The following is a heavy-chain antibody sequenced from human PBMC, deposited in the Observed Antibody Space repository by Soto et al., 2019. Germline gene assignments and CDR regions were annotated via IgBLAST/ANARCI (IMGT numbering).Heavy chain of an antibody. J-gene: IGHJ4*02. D-gene: IGHD3-10*01. Sequence: SLRLSCAASGFTFSSYWMHWVRQAPGKGLVWVSRINSDGSSTSYADSVKGRFTISRDNAKNTLYLQMNSLRAEDTAVYYCARGYGSGPLTWYWGQGTLVTVSS. V-gene: IGHV3-74*01. CDR1: GFTFSSYW. CDR3: ARGYGSGPLTWY. CDR2: INSDGSST.